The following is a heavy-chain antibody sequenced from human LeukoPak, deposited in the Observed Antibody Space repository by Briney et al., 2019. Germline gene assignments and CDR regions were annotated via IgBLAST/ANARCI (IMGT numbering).Heavy chain of an antibody. CDR1: GFTFSTYT. CDR2: ISSFSTYM. V-gene: IGHV3-21*04. CDR3: ARRAGAYSHPYGY. J-gene: IGHJ4*02. D-gene: IGHD4/OR15-4a*01. Sequence: PGGSLRLSCAASGFTFSTYTMNWVRQAPGKGLEWVSSISSFSTYMYYADSVKGRFTISRDNSKNTLYLQMNSLRAEDTAVYYCARRAGAYSHPYGYWGQGTLVTVSS.